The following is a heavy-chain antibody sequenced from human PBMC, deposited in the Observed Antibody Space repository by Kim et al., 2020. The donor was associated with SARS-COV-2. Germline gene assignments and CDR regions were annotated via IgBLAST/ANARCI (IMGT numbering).Heavy chain of an antibody. CDR1: GFTFSRYW. V-gene: IGHV3-7*01. CDR2: IRHDGSEK. J-gene: IGHJ6*03. D-gene: IGHD2-15*01. CDR3: ARAEDSKYYYMDV. Sequence: GGSLRLSCAASGFTFSRYWMSWVRQAPGKGLEWVANIRHDGSEKYYVDSVKGRFTISRDNIKSSHYLQMNSRRADDTAVYYCARAEDSKYYYMDVWGKGT.